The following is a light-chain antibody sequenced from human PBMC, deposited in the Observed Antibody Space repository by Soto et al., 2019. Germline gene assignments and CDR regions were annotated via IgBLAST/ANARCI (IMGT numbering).Light chain of an antibody. Sequence: QSALTQPRSVSGSPGQSVTISCTGTSSDVDGYDYVSWYQQYPGKAPKLTIYDVSKRPSGVPDRFSGSKSGNTASLTISGLQAEDEADYYCCSYAGSRALFGGGTKLTVL. CDR3: CSYAGSRAL. CDR1: SSDVDGYDY. V-gene: IGLV2-11*01. J-gene: IGLJ2*01. CDR2: DVS.